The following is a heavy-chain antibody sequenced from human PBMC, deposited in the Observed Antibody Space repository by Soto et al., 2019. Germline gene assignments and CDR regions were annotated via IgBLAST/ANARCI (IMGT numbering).Heavy chain of an antibody. Sequence: GGSLRLSCGASGFTFSSYGIMWVRQAPGKGLEWVSAISQSAGGNTYYADSVKGRFTISRDDSKNTLYLQMDSLRPEDTAQYYCAGWNYDYWGHGTQVTVSS. J-gene: IGHJ4*01. V-gene: IGHV3-23*01. CDR1: GFTFSSYG. CDR3: AGWNYDY. CDR2: ISQSAGGNT. D-gene: IGHD1-7*01.